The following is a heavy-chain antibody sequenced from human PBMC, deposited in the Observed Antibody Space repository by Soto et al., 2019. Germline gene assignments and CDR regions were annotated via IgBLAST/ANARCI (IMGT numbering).Heavy chain of an antibody. Sequence: EVQLVETGGGLIQPGGSLRLSCAASGLIVSTNYMNWVRQAPGKGLEWVSVLYSGGSTHYAGSVKGRFIISRDNSKNTLYLQMNRLRAEDTAVYYCARDRPGDEGDAFDIWGQGTLVTVSS. D-gene: IGHD3-10*01. CDR3: ARDRPGDEGDAFDI. V-gene: IGHV3-53*02. CDR1: GLIVSTNY. J-gene: IGHJ3*02. CDR2: LYSGGST.